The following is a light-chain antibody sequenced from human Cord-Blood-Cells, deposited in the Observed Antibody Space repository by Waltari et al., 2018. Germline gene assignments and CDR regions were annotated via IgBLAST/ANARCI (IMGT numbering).Light chain of an antibody. Sequence: DIQMTQSPSSLSASVGDRVTITCRASQSISSWLNWYQQKPGKAPKLLIYDASSLQSGVPSRFSGSGSGTEFTLTISSLQPDDFATYYCQQYYSNPYSFGQGTKLEIK. CDR1: QSISSW. V-gene: IGKV1-5*01. J-gene: IGKJ2*03. CDR3: QQYYSNPYS. CDR2: DAS.